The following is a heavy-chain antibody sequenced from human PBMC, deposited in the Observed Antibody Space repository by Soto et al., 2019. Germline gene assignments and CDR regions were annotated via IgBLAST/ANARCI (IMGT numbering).Heavy chain of an antibody. CDR2: ISYDGSNK. Sequence: QVQLVESGGGVVQPGRSLRLSCAASGFTFSSYGMHWVRQAPGKGLEWVAVISYDGSNKYYADSVKGRFTISRDNSKNTLYLQMNSLRAEDTAVYYCAKDPAICGVVIIPPGYWGQGTLVTVSS. CDR1: GFTFSSYG. V-gene: IGHV3-30*18. J-gene: IGHJ4*02. CDR3: AKDPAICGVVIIPPGY. D-gene: IGHD3-3*01.